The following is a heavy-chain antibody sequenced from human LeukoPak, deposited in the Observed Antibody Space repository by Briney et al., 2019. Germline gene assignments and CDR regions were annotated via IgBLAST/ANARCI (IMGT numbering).Heavy chain of an antibody. J-gene: IGHJ3*02. V-gene: IGHV5-51*01. CDR2: IYPGDSDT. Sequence: GESLKISCKGSGYSFTSYWIGWVRQMPGKGLEWMGIIYPGDSDTRYSPSFQGQVTISADKSISTAYLQWSSLKASDTAMYYCARVSSYYDSSGYFDAFDIWGQGTMVTVSS. CDR3: ARVSSYYDSSGYFDAFDI. D-gene: IGHD3-22*01. CDR1: GYSFTSYW.